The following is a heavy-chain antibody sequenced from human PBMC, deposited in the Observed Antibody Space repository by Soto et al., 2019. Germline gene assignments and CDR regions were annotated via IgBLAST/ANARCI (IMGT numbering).Heavy chain of an antibody. CDR2: MFYSGNT. D-gene: IGHD6-13*01. CDR1: GVSISSDDYY. CDR3: VREGTNLSPHGYIMAAGRFDY. J-gene: IGHJ4*02. V-gene: IGHV4-30-4*01. Sequence: QVQLQESGPGLVKPSQTLSLTCSVSGVSISSDDYYWSWIRQPPGRGLEWIGFMFYSGNTFYNPSLNCLASISVDQSKNPFSLNLTSVTAADTAAYYCVREGTNLSPHGYIMAAGRFDYWGQGALVTVSS.